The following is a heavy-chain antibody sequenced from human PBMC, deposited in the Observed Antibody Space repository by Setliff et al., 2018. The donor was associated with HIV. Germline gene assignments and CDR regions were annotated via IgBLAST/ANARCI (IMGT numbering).Heavy chain of an antibody. V-gene: IGHV3-23*01. CDR2: ISGSGGST. CDR3: AKDGLRYFDWLSPTKYYFDY. J-gene: IGHJ4*02. D-gene: IGHD3-9*01. CDR1: GFTFSSYE. Sequence: GGSLRLSCAASGFTFSSYEMNWVRQAPGKGLEWVSAISGSGGSTYYADSVKGRFTISRDNSKNTLYLQMNSLRAEDTAVYYCAKDGLRYFDWLSPTKYYFDYWGQGTLVTVSS.